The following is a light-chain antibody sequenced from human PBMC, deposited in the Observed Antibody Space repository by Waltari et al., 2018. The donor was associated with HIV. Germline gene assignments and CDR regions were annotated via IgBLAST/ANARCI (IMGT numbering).Light chain of an antibody. CDR2: RNT. CDR3: ATWDDSLSGWV. CDR1: RSNIGSNH. J-gene: IGLJ3*02. V-gene: IGLV1-47*01. Sequence: QSVLTQPPSASGTPGQRVTISCSGSRSNIGSNHVYWYQQIPGTAPKPLIFRNTQRPSWVPDRFSGSRSGTSASLAISGLRSEDDADYYCATWDDSLSGWVFGGGTKLTVL.